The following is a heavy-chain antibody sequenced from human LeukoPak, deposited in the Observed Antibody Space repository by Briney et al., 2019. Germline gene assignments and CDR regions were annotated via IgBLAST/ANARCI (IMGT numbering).Heavy chain of an antibody. CDR1: GYTFTDYY. CDR3: AKAKAIVGTFGFDY. D-gene: IGHD2/OR15-2a*01. Sequence: ASVKVSCKASGYTFTDYYMHWVRQAPGQGLEWVGRINPNSGGTNYAQKFQGRVTMTRDTSISTAYMELTRLTSDDTAVYYCAKAKAIVGTFGFDYWGQGTLVTVSS. CDR2: INPNSGGT. J-gene: IGHJ4*02. V-gene: IGHV1-2*06.